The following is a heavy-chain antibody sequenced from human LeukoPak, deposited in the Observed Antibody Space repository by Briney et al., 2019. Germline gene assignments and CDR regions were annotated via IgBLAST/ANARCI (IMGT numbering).Heavy chain of an antibody. J-gene: IGHJ6*02. CDR1: SGSISSGGSY. CDR2: IYHSGST. Sequence: PSETLSLTCTVSSGSISSGGSYWSWLRQPPGKGLEWIGYIYHSGSTYYNPSLKSRVTISVDTSKSQLSLRLSSVTAADTAVYYCATRSGRYYYYDMDVWGQGTTVTVSS. D-gene: IGHD1-26*01. V-gene: IGHV4-30-4*01. CDR3: ATRSGRYYYYDMDV.